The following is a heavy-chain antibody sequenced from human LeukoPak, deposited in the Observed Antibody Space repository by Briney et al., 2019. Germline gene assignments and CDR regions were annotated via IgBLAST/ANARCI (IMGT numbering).Heavy chain of an antibody. CDR1: GFTYSSYG. CDR3: AKTAAMYQLLPFDY. Sequence: GGSLRLSCAASGFTYSSYGMHWVRQAPCKGLEGVAFIRYVGSNKYYADSVKGGFTISRDNSKNTLYLQMNSLSAEETAVYYCAKTAAMYQLLPFDYWGQGPLVTVSS. J-gene: IGHJ4*02. CDR2: IRYVGSNK. D-gene: IGHD2-2*01. V-gene: IGHV3-30*02.